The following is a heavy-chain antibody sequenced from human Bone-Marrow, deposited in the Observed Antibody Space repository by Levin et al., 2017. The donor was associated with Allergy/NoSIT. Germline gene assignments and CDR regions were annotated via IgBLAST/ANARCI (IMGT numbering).Heavy chain of an antibody. CDR2: IRNKASGGTT. V-gene: IGHV3-49*03. Sequence: GESLKISCTPSGIIFGDYAMSWFRQAPGKGLEWVGFIRNKASGGTTEYAASLKGRFTISRDDSNSIVYLQMNSLRSEDTAVYYCSRGLGTVIVAVNDYWGQGTLVTVSS. CDR1: GIIFGDYA. J-gene: IGHJ4*02. CDR3: SRGLGTVIVAVNDY. D-gene: IGHD3-22*01.